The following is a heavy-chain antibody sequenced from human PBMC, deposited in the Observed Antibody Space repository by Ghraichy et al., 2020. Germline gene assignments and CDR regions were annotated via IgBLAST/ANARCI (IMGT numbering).Heavy chain of an antibody. CDR1: GGSISSISYY. Sequence: SETLSLTCTVSGGSISSISYYWGWVRQPPGKGLEWIGNIYYSGSTYYNPSLESRVTMSLDTSKNQFSLTLNSVTAADTAVYYCARPRYSSSSPYYFDYWGQGTLVTVSS. D-gene: IGHD6-6*01. CDR3: ARPRYSSSSPYYFDY. J-gene: IGHJ4*02. CDR2: IYYSGST. V-gene: IGHV4-39*01.